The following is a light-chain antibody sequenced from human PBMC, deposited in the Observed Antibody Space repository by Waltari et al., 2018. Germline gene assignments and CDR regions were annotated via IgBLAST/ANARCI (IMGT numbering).Light chain of an antibody. CDR1: SSDVGGYHY. Sequence: QSALTQPRSVSGSPGQSVTISCTGTSSDVGGYHYVSWYQQHPGEGPKLLIYEVNKRPAGVADRFSGSKSGNTDSLTISGLRTEDEADYDCFSYAGGPRIFGGGTKLTVL. V-gene: IGLV2-11*01. CDR2: EVN. CDR3: FSYAGGPRI. J-gene: IGLJ2*01.